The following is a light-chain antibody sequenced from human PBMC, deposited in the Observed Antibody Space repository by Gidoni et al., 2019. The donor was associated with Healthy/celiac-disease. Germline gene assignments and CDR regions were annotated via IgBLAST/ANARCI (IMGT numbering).Light chain of an antibody. V-gene: IGKV3-20*01. J-gene: IGKJ2*01. Sequence: ELVLTQSPGTLSLSPGERATLSCRASQSVSSSYLAWYQQKPGQAPRLLIYGASTRATGIPDRFSGSGSGTDFTLTSTRLEPEDFAVYSCQKDTSIPHTFGQGTKVEVK. CDR2: GAS. CDR3: QKDTSIPHT. CDR1: QSVSSSY.